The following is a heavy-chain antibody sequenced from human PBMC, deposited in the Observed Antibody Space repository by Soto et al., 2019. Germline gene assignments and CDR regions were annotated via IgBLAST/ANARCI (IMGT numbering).Heavy chain of an antibody. J-gene: IGHJ3*02. V-gene: IGHV3-21*01. CDR1: GFTFSSYS. D-gene: IGHD6-19*01. Sequence: GGSLRLSCAASGFTFSSYSMNWVRQAPGKGLEWVSSISSSSSYIYYADSVKGRSTISRDNAKNSLYLQMNSLRAEDTAVYYCARVQQWAGAFDIWGQGTMVTVSS. CDR2: ISSSSSYI. CDR3: ARVQQWAGAFDI.